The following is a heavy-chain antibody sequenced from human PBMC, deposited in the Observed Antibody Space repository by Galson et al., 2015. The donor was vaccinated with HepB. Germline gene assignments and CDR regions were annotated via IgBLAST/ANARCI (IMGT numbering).Heavy chain of an antibody. CDR1: GYIFTSYW. J-gene: IGHJ5*02. CDR2: IYPGDSST. Sequence: QSGAEVKKPGESLKISCKGSGYIFTSYWIAWVRQMPGKGLEWMGIIYPGDSSTIYSPSFKGQVTISADKSMSTAYLQWSSLKASDTAIYYCARGALTENWFDPWGQGTLVTVSS. CDR3: ARGALTENWFDP. D-gene: IGHD1-14*01. V-gene: IGHV5-51*01.